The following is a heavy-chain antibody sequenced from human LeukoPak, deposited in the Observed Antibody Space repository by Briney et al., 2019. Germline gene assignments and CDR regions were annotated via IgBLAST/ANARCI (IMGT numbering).Heavy chain of an antibody. CDR1: GGSISSYY. CDR2: LYYSGST. J-gene: IGHJ4*02. V-gene: IGHV4-59*08. CDR3: ARRRRGIGCSGGSCYYFDY. D-gene: IGHD2-15*01. Sequence: PSETLSLTCTVSGGSISSYYWNWIRQPPGKGLEGIGYLYYSGSTNYNPSLKSRVTLSVDQSKNQFSLKMSSVTAADTAVYYWARRRRGIGCSGGSCYYFDYWGQGNLVTVSS.